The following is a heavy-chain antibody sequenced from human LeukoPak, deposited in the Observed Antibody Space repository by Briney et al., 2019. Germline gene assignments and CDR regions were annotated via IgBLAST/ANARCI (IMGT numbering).Heavy chain of an antibody. J-gene: IGHJ4*02. D-gene: IGHD1-14*01. CDR3: ARLRSPDGY. CDR2: IYSGGST. V-gene: IGHV3-66*01. CDR1: GLTFSNYA. Sequence: PGGSLRLSCAASGLTFSNYAMIWVRQAPGKGLEWVSVIYSGGSTYYADSVKGRFTISRDNSKNTLYLQMNSLRAEDTAVYYCARLRSPDGYWGQGTLVTVSS.